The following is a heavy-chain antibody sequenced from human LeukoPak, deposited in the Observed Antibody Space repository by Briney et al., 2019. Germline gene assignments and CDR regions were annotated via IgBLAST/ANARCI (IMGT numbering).Heavy chain of an antibody. D-gene: IGHD3-22*01. CDR1: GFTFSNAW. Sequence: GGSLCLSCAASGFTFSNAWMSWVRQAPGKGLEWVSFITGSSTSIHYADSVKGRFTISRDNAKNSLYLQMNSLRDEDTALYYCARIRSGYYYDYWCQGTLVTVSS. CDR3: ARIRSGYYYDY. CDR2: ITGSSTSI. J-gene: IGHJ4*02. V-gene: IGHV3-48*02.